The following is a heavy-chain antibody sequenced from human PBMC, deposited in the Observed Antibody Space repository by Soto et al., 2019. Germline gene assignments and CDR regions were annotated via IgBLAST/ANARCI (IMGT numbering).Heavy chain of an antibody. CDR3: AKDRSGWFAMDV. CDR1: GFTFRSYA. J-gene: IGHJ6*01. V-gene: IGHV3-30*18. D-gene: IGHD6-19*01. Sequence: QVQLVESGGGVVQPGRSLRLSCAASGFTFRSYAMNWVRQAPGKGLEWVADISYDGSNTYYADSVKGRFTISRDNSNNMVYLQMNSLRGEDTAVYFCAKDRSGWFAMDVWGQGTTVTVSS. CDR2: ISYDGSNT.